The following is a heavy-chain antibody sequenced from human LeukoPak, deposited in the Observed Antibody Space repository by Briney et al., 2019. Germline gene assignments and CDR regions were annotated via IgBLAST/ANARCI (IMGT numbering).Heavy chain of an antibody. D-gene: IGHD3-22*01. J-gene: IGHJ4*02. Sequence: PGGSLRLSCAASGFTFSSYWMSWVRQAPGKGLEWVANIRQDGNEKYYVDSVKGRFTISRDNAKNSLYLQMNSLRAEDTAVYYCARHYFDSSGYLAGYWGQGTLVTVSS. CDR3: ARHYFDSSGYLAGY. CDR2: IRQDGNEK. V-gene: IGHV3-7*01. CDR1: GFTFSSYW.